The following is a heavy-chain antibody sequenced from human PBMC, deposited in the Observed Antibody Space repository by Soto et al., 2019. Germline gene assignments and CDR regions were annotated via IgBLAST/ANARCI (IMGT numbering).Heavy chain of an antibody. Sequence: GGSLRLSCAASGFTFQNSAIHWVRQAPGKGLEWVSGISWNGGTIGYADSVNGRFTISRDNAKNSLSLQMNSLRTEDTALYYCAKDGRSDYQQPYIDYWGQGTLVTVSS. CDR3: AKDGRSDYQQPYIDY. CDR1: GFTFQNSA. V-gene: IGHV3-9*01. CDR2: ISWNGGTI. D-gene: IGHD4-17*01. J-gene: IGHJ4*02.